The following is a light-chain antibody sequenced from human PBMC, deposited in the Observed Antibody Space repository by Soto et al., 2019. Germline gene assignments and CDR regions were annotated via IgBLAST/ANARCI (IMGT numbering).Light chain of an antibody. CDR2: GAS. CDR3: QQYYDYPPLI. CDR1: RNINRK. J-gene: IGKJ4*01. V-gene: IGKV3-15*01. Sequence: EIVMTQSPATLSVSPGESATLSCRASRNINRKLAWYQQKPGQAPRLLISGASTRATGIPARFSGSGSGTEFTLTISSLQSEDVAVYYCQQYYDYPPLIFGGGTKVEIK.